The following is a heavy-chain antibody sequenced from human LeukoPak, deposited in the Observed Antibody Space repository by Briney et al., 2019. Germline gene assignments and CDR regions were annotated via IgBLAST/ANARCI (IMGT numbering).Heavy chain of an antibody. CDR3: ARTGPGDYGHYYLDY. CDR2: IYYSGST. CDR1: GGSISSYY. V-gene: IGHV4-59*01. Sequence: SETLSLTCTVSGGSISSYYWSWIRQPPGKGLEWIGCIYYSGSTNYNPSLKSRVTISVDTSKNQFSLKLSSVTAADTAVYYRARTGPGDYGHYYLDYWGQGTLVTVSS. J-gene: IGHJ4*02. D-gene: IGHD4-17*01.